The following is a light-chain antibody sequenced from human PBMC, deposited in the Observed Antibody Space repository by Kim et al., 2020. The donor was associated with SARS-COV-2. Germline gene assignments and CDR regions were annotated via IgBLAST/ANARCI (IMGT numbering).Light chain of an antibody. V-gene: IGKV3-20*01. CDR3: QQYGTSPLT. Sequence: SPGESATLSCRASQSVSRDCLAWYQQKPGQTPRLIIYGASNRATGISDRFSGSGSGTDFSLTISRLEPEDAAVYYCQQYGTSPLTFGGGTKVDIK. CDR2: GAS. J-gene: IGKJ4*01. CDR1: QSVSRDC.